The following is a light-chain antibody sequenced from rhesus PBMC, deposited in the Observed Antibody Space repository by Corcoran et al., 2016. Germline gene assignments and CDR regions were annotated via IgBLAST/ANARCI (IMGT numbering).Light chain of an antibody. CDR1: ENVNNY. V-gene: IGKV1-74*01. CDR3: QQGDGIPYT. CDR2: KAS. J-gene: IGKJ2*01. Sequence: DIQMTQSPSSLSASVGDRVTITCRASENVNNYLNWYQQKPGKAPRLLRYKASTLQIGVPSRFSGSGSGTDYTFTISSLQPEDVASYYCQQGDGIPYTFGQGTKVDIK.